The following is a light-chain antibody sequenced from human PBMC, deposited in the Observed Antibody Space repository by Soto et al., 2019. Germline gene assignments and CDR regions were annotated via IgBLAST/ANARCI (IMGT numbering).Light chain of an antibody. Sequence: DIQMTQSPSSLSASVGDRVTITCRATQGISDYLAWFQQKPGKVPKLLIHAASTLESGVPSRFSGSGSGTDFPLTITSQQPEDVATYYCQKYNSAPFTFGPGTKVDIK. J-gene: IGKJ3*01. CDR3: QKYNSAPFT. CDR2: AAS. CDR1: QGISDY. V-gene: IGKV1-27*01.